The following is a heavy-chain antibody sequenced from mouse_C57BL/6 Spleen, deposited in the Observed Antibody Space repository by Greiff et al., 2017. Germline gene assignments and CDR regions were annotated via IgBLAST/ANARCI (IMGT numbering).Heavy chain of an antibody. J-gene: IGHJ4*01. CDR2: IHPNSGST. D-gene: IGHD2-10*01. Sequence: QVQLQQPGAELVKPGASVKLSCKASGYTFTGYWMHWVKQRPGQGLEWIGMIHPNSGSTNYNEKFKSKATLPVDKSSSTAYMQLNGLTSEDSAVNDCVRAYSKDYWGQGTTVTVSS. CDR1: GYTFTGYW. V-gene: IGHV1-64*01. CDR3: VRAYSKDY.